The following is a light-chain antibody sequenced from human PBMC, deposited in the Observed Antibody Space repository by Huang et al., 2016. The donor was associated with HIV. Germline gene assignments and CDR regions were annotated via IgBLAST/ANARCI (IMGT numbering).Light chain of an antibody. V-gene: IGKV3-15*01. J-gene: IGKJ2*01. CDR2: GAY. CDR1: ERIGRN. Sequence: EIVMTQSPVIVSVSPGERAALSCRASERIGRNLAWYQQRPGQAPRLLIYGAYTRATGIPARFSGSGSGTDFTLTITSLQSEDFAVYYCQQYNNWPPYTFGQGTMLEIK. CDR3: QQYNNWPPYT.